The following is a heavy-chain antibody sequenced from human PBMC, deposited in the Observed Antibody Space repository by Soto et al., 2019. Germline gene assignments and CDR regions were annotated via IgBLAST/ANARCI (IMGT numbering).Heavy chain of an antibody. D-gene: IGHD5-12*01. CDR1: GFTFSSYG. V-gene: IGHV3-30*18. Sequence: PGGSLRLSCAASGFTFSSYGMHWVRQAPGKGLEWVAVISYDGSNKYYADSVKGRFTISRDNSKNTLYLQMNSLRAEDTAVYYCAKEGGRMQWLPLNRSYCGMDVWGQGTTVTVSS. J-gene: IGHJ6*02. CDR2: ISYDGSNK. CDR3: AKEGGRMQWLPLNRSYCGMDV.